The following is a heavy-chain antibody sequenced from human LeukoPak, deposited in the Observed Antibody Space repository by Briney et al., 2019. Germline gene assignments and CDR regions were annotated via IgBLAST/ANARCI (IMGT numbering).Heavy chain of an antibody. CDR3: ARDQLLSYYFDY. Sequence: SETLSLTCAVSGYSISSGYYWGWIRQPPGKGLEWIGSIYHSGSTYYNPSLKSRITISVDTSKNQFSLKLSSVAAADTAVYYCARDQLLSYYFDYWGQGTLVTVSS. D-gene: IGHD2-2*01. CDR1: GYSISSGYY. CDR2: IYHSGST. J-gene: IGHJ4*02. V-gene: IGHV4-38-2*02.